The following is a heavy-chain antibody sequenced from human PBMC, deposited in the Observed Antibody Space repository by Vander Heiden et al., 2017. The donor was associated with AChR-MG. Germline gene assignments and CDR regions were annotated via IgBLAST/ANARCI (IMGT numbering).Heavy chain of an antibody. D-gene: IGHD1-26*01. CDR2: IYPDDSDT. CDR3: ARTELRWGASFDF. CDR1: GCNFTSNW. Sequence: EVPLVPSGAVGKEPGQSLTISCQTSGCNFTSNWIGWVRQMPGKGLEWLGSIYPDDSDTRYGPSFEGQVTFSVDKSISTAYLHCSSLKASDTAMYFCARTELRWGASFDFWGHGTMVTVSS. V-gene: IGHV5-51*01. J-gene: IGHJ3*01.